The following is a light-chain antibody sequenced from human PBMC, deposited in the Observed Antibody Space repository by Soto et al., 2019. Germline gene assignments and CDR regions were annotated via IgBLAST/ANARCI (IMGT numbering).Light chain of an antibody. CDR1: QSISIN. V-gene: IGKV1-39*01. J-gene: IGKJ1*01. Sequence: DIRMTQSPSSLSASIGDRVTITCRASQSISINLNWYQQKPGKAPNLLIYAASSLQSGVPSRFSGSGSGTDFTLSISSLQPEDFATYYCQQRYSTPPTFGQGTRVEIK. CDR3: QQRYSTPPT. CDR2: AAS.